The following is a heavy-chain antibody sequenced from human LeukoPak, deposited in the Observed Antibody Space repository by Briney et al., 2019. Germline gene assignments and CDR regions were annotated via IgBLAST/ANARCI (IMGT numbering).Heavy chain of an antibody. CDR3: ATDGAGFDT. Sequence: GGSLRLSCAASGFTFNDYYMSWIRQAPGKGLEWLSYINIGGTNTHYADSVKGRFTISRDNAKKSLYLEMNNLRAEDTAVYYCATDGAGFDTWGQGGLVTVSS. J-gene: IGHJ5*02. CDR1: GFTFNDYY. V-gene: IGHV3-11*01. CDR2: INIGGTNT.